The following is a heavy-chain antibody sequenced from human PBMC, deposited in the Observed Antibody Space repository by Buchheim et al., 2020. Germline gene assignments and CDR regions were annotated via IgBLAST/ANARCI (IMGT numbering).Heavy chain of an antibody. V-gene: IGHV3-74*01. CDR3: VRGAPFDL. CDR1: GFSISSYW. J-gene: IGHJ4*02. CDR2: INSDGSST. Sequence: EVQLVESGGGLVQPGGSLRLSCAASGFSISSYWMHWVRQTPGKGLVWVSRINSDGSSTSDADSVQGRFTISRDNAKNTLTPQMNSLRAEDTALYYCVRGAPFDLWGRGTL.